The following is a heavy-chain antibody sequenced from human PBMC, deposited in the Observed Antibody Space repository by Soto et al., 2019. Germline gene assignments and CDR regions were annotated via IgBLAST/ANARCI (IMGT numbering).Heavy chain of an antibody. D-gene: IGHD3-16*01. CDR2: INAGNGNR. CDR3: ARDGGPMDV. CDR1: GYTFSSYA. V-gene: IGHV1-3*05. Sequence: QVQLVQSGAEEKKPGASVKVSCKASGYTFSSYAMHWVRQAPGQRIEWMGWINAGNGNRKYSQKFQGRVTITTDTSAVTAYMELSSLRSEDTAVYYCARDGGPMDVWGQGTTVTVSS. J-gene: IGHJ6*02.